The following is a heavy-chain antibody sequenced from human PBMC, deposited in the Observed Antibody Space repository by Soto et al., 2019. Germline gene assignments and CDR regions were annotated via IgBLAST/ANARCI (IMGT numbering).Heavy chain of an antibody. CDR3: ARDDAPYYYDSSGPSSSAFDI. D-gene: IGHD3-22*01. CDR2: INPSGGST. J-gene: IGHJ3*02. Sequence: ASVKVSCKASGYTFTSYYMHWVRQAPGQGLEWMGIINPSGGSTSYAQEFQGRVTMTRDTSTSTVYMELSSLRSEDTAVYYCARDDAPYYYDSSGPSSSAFDIWGQGTMVTVSS. V-gene: IGHV1-46*01. CDR1: GYTFTSYY.